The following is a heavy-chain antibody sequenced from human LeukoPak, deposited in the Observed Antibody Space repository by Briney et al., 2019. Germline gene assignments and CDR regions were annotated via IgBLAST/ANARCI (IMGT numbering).Heavy chain of an antibody. Sequence: PGGSLRLSCAASGFTFSSYGMHWVRQAPGKGLEWVAFIRYDGSNKYYADSVKGRFTISRDNSKNTLYLQMNSLRAEDTAVYYCAKGRIVGATSFDYWGQGTLVTVSS. CDR2: IRYDGSNK. V-gene: IGHV3-30*02. J-gene: IGHJ4*02. CDR3: AKGRIVGATSFDY. D-gene: IGHD1-26*01. CDR1: GFTFSSYG.